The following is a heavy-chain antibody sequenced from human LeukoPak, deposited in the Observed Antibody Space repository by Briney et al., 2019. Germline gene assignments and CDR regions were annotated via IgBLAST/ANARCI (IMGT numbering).Heavy chain of an antibody. CDR2: IKQDGSEK. Sequence: GGSLRLSCAASGFTFSSYWMSWVRQAPGKGLEWVANIKQDGSEKYYVDSVKGRFTISRDNAKNSLYLQMNSLRAEDTAVYYCARDCYGSGTAKIDYWGQGSLVTVSS. CDR1: GFTFSSYW. J-gene: IGHJ4*02. D-gene: IGHD3-10*01. CDR3: ARDCYGSGTAKIDY. V-gene: IGHV3-7*01.